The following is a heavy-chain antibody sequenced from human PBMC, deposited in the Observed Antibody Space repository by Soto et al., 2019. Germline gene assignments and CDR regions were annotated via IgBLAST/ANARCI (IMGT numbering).Heavy chain of an antibody. V-gene: IGHV4-59*08. CDR3: ARRYGGTFDY. CDR1: GGSISSYY. CDR2: IYYSGST. J-gene: IGHJ4*02. Sequence: QVQLQESGPGLVKPSETLSLTCTVSGGSISSYYWSWIRQPPGKGLEWIGYIYYSGSTNYNPSLKSRVTIPVDTSKSQFSRKLSSVTAADTAVDYCARRYGGTFDYWGQGTLVTVSS. D-gene: IGHD2-15*01.